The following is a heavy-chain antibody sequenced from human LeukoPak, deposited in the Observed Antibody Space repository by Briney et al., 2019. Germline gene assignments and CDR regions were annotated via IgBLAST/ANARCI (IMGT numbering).Heavy chain of an antibody. CDR1: GFTFSNYW. Sequence: GGSLRLSCAASGFTFSNYWINWVRQAPGKGLEWVAYIKQDGSEKYYVDSVKGRFTISRDNAKNSLYLQMNSLRAEDTAVYYCARSRYDSSGCHDAFDIWGQGTMVTVSS. CDR3: ARSRYDSSGCHDAFDI. J-gene: IGHJ3*02. D-gene: IGHD3-22*01. V-gene: IGHV3-7*01. CDR2: IKQDGSEK.